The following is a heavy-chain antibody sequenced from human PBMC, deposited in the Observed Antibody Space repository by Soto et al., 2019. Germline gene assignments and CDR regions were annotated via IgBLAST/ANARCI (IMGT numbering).Heavy chain of an antibody. CDR1: GFTFSSYA. D-gene: IGHD1-26*01. J-gene: IGHJ3*02. CDR3: AKDQEGRRGAFDI. V-gene: IGHV3-23*01. CDR2: ISGSGAST. Sequence: GGSLRLSCAASGFTFSSYAMSWVRQAPGKGLEWVSAISGSGASTYYADSVKGRFTISRDNSKNTLYLQMNSLRAEDTAVYYCAKDQEGRRGAFDIWGQGTMVTVSS.